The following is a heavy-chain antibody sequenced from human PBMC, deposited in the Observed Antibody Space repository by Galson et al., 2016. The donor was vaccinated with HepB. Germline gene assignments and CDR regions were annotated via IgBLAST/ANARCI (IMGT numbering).Heavy chain of an antibody. Sequence: SLRLSCAASGFTFSIYAMDWVRQAPGKGLEWVSSVSGGEGRTFYADSVKGRFTISRDKSQDQRYLQMNGLRAEDTSVYYCAKRGDMYYYGMDVWGQGTTVTVSS. V-gene: IGHV3-23*01. CDR1: GFTFSIYA. CDR3: AKRGDMYYYGMDV. D-gene: IGHD2-21*02. J-gene: IGHJ6*02. CDR2: VSGGEGRT.